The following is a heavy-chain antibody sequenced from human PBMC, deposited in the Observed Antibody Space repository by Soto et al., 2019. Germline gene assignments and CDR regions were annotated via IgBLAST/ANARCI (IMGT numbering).Heavy chain of an antibody. CDR2: IWYDGSDK. CDR1: GFTFNTYG. Sequence: QVQLVESGGGVVQSGRSLRLSCAASGFTFNTYGMHWVRQAPGKGLEWVAVIWYDGSDKYYGDSVKGRFTISRDNSKNTLYLQMNSLRVEDTAVYYCARDVAHLAYMDVWGQGTTVTVSS. J-gene: IGHJ6*02. V-gene: IGHV3-33*01. CDR3: ARDVAHLAYMDV. D-gene: IGHD2-15*01.